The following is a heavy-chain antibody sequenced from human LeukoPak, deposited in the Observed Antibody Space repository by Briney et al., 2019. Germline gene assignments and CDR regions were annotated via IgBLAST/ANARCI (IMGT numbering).Heavy chain of an antibody. CDR2: INPISGAT. Sequence: GATVKVSCKASEYIFNGYFMHWVRQAPGQVPEWMGCINPISGATKYPPKFQGIVTASRDTSISTAYMELSRLTSDDSAVYYCARDPAADEVGLDYWGQGMLVTVSS. V-gene: IGHV1-2*02. D-gene: IGHD6-13*01. J-gene: IGHJ4*02. CDR1: EYIFNGYF. CDR3: ARDPAADEVGLDY.